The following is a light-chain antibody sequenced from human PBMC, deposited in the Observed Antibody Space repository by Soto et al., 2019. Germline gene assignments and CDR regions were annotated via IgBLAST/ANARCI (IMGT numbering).Light chain of an antibody. Sequence: SYELTQPPSVSVSPGQTASITCSGDKLGDKYACWYQQKPGQSPVLVIYQDSKRPSGIPERFSGSNSGNTATLTISGTQAMDEADYYCQAWDSSTAVFGTGTNLTVL. V-gene: IGLV3-1*01. CDR2: QDS. CDR3: QAWDSSTAV. J-gene: IGLJ1*01. CDR1: KLGDKY.